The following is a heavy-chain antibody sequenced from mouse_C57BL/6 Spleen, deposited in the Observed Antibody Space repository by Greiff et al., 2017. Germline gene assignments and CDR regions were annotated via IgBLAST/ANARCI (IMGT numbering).Heavy chain of an antibody. V-gene: IGHV1-81*01. CDR2: IYPRSGNT. CDR3: ARGDFGYYDY. CDR1: GYTFTSYG. D-gene: IGHD2-3*01. Sequence: QVHVKQSGAELARPGASVKLSCKASGYTFTSYGISWVKQRTGQGLEWIGEIYPRSGNTYYNEKFKGKATLTADKSSSTAYMELRSLTSEDSAVYFCARGDFGYYDYWGQGTTLTVSS. J-gene: IGHJ2*01.